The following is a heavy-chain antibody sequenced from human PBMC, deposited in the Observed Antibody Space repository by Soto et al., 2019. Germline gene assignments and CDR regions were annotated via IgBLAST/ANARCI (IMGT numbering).Heavy chain of an antibody. CDR1: GFSLSTSGVG. CDR3: AHSLPPSGWYSSGAFDI. J-gene: IGHJ3*02. D-gene: IGHD6-19*01. CDR2: IYWDDDK. V-gene: IGHV2-5*02. Sequence: QITLKESGPTLVKPTQTLTLTCTFSGFSLSTSGVGVGWIRQPPGKALEWLALIYWDDDKRYSPSLTSRLTITKDTSKNQVVLTMTNMDPVDTATYYCAHSLPPSGWYSSGAFDIWGQGTMVTVSS.